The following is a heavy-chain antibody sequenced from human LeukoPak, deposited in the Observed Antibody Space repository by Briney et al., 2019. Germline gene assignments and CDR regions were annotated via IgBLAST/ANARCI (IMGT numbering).Heavy chain of an antibody. CDR2: ISAYNGNT. CDR1: GYTFTGYY. D-gene: IGHD2-21*01. CDR3: ATLAIRDYMDV. J-gene: IGHJ6*03. V-gene: IGHV1-18*04. Sequence: ASVKVSCKASGYTFTGYYMHWVRQAPGQGLEWMGWISAYNGNTNYAQKLQGRVTMTTDTSTSTAYMELRSLRSDDTAVYYCATLAIRDYMDVWGKGTTVTVSS.